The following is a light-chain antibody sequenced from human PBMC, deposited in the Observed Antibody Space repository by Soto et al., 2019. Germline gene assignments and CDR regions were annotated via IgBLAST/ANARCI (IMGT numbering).Light chain of an antibody. CDR3: HQYKGFPLA. Sequence: DIQMTQSPSTLSTSVGDRVTITCWASQSISRWLAWYQQKPGKATQLLISDASTLENGLTSRFSGNGSGTEFTLPIRSMQPDDFATYYCHQYKGFPLAFCQGTKVEIK. V-gene: IGKV1-5*01. CDR1: QSISRW. CDR2: DAS. J-gene: IGKJ1*01.